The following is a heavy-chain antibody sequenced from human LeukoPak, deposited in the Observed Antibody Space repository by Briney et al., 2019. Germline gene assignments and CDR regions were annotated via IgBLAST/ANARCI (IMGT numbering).Heavy chain of an antibody. Sequence: PGGSLRLSCAASGFTFSSYIMNWVRQAPGKGLEWVSSISSSSSAIYYAASVKGRFTISRDNAKNSLYLQMNSLRDEDTAVYYCARGALRYSDYWGQGTLVTVSS. D-gene: IGHD3-9*01. CDR3: ARGALRYSDY. CDR2: ISSSSSAI. V-gene: IGHV3-48*02. CDR1: GFTFSSYI. J-gene: IGHJ4*02.